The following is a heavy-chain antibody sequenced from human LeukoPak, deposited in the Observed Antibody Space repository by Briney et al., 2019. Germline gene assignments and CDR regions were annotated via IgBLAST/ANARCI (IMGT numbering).Heavy chain of an antibody. CDR2: ISGGGGST. CDR1: GFTFSSYA. V-gene: IGHV3-23*01. J-gene: IGHJ4*02. Sequence: GGSLRLSCAASGFTFSSYAMSWVRQAPGKGLEWVSGISGGGGSTYHADSVKGRFTISRDNSKNTLYVQMNSLRAEDTAVYYCAKDGGSGYYYFDYWGQGTLVTVSS. CDR3: AKDGGSGYYYFDY. D-gene: IGHD3-22*01.